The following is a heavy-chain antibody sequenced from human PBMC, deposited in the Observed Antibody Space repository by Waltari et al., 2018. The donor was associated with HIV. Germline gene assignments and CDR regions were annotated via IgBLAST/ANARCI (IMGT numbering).Heavy chain of an antibody. V-gene: IGHV1-8*01. Sequence: QVQLVQSGAEVGKPGASVKVSCKASGYAFNTYDIHWLRQATGQGLEWVGWMTPHSATTGSAQKFQGRVTMSRDTSTSTVYMELNSLTAEDTAVYYCARSGTTHFDYWGQGTLVTVSS. CDR3: ARSGTTHFDY. CDR1: GYAFNTYD. D-gene: IGHD1-26*01. CDR2: MTPHSATT. J-gene: IGHJ4*02.